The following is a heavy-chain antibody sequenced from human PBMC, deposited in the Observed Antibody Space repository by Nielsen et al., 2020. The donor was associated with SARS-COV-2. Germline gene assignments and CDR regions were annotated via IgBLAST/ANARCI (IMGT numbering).Heavy chain of an antibody. CDR3: ASEYSSGWLRY. V-gene: IGHV3-9*01. J-gene: IGHJ4*02. CDR1: GFTFDDYA. Sequence: GGSLRLSCAASGFTFDDYAMHWVRQAPGKGLEWVSGISWNSGSIGYADSVKGRFTISRDNAKNSLYLQMNSLRAEDTALYYCASEYSSGWLRYWGQGTLVTVSS. CDR2: ISWNSGSI. D-gene: IGHD6-19*01.